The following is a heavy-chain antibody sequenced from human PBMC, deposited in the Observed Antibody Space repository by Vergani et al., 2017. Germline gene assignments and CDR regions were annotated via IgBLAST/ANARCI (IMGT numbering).Heavy chain of an antibody. Sequence: QVQLVQSGAEVKKPGSSVKVSCIFSGPTVSWLRQAPGQGFEWLGRIITFSGTTNYAQRFQGRITITADEPTRTVYMELSNLRPDDSAVYCCAVDGFSPFDHWGQGTLVTVSS. J-gene: IGHJ4*02. CDR2: IITFSGTT. CDR1: FSGPT. CDR3: AVDGFSPFDH. V-gene: IGHV1-69*08.